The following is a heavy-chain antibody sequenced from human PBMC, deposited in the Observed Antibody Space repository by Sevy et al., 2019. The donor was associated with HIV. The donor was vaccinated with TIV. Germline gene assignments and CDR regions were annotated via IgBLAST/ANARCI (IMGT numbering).Heavy chain of an antibody. CDR2: IKSKTDGGTT. CDR1: GFTFSNAW. Sequence: GGSLRLSCAASGFTFSNAWMSWVRQAPGKGLEWVGRIKSKTDGGTTDYAAPVKGRFTISRDDSKNTLYLQMNSLKTEDTAVYYCTTGFTIFGVVTFDYWGQGTLVTVSS. CDR3: TTGFTIFGVVTFDY. J-gene: IGHJ4*02. D-gene: IGHD3-3*01. V-gene: IGHV3-15*01.